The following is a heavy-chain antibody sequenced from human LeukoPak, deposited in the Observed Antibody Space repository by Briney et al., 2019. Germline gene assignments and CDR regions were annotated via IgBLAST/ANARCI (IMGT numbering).Heavy chain of an antibody. V-gene: IGHV3-48*04. D-gene: IGHD3-10*01. J-gene: IGHJ5*02. CDR2: ISSGSATI. CDR1: GFTFSSDT. Sequence: GGSLRLSCAASGFTFSSDTMQWVRQAPGKGLEWVSYISSGSATIYYADSVKGRFTISRDNAKNSLFLQMNSLRAEDTAVYFCARESYVGAPFDPWGQGTLVTVSS. CDR3: ARESYVGAPFDP.